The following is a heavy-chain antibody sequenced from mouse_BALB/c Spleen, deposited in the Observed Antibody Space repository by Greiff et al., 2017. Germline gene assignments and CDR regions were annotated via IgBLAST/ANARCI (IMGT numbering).Heavy chain of an antibody. Sequence: EVKVEESGGGLVKPGGSLKLSCAASGFAFSSYDMSWVRQTPEKRLEWVAYISSGGGSTYYPDTVKGRFTISRDNAKNTLYLQMSSLKSEDTAMYYCARRGLRRYYAMDYWGQGTSVTVSS. V-gene: IGHV5-12-1*01. CDR2: ISSGGGST. CDR3: ARRGLRRYYAMDY. J-gene: IGHJ4*01. D-gene: IGHD2-4*01. CDR1: GFAFSSYD.